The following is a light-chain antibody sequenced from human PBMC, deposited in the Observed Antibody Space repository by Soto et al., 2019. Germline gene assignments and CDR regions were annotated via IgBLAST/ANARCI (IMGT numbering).Light chain of an antibody. CDR1: QSVSSN. V-gene: IGKV3-15*01. CDR3: KQYNNWREM. CDR2: GAS. J-gene: IGKJ1*01. Sequence: EIVMTQSPATLSVSPGGRVTLSCRASQSVSSNLAWYQQKPGQAPRLLVYGASTRATGIPARFSGSGSGTELPLIISRLKSEAFAVYFCKQYNNWREMFGQQTNVDSK.